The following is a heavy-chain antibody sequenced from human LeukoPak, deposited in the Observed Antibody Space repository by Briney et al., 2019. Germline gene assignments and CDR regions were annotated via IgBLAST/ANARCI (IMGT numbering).Heavy chain of an antibody. CDR1: GYTFTGYY. V-gene: IGHV1-2*02. Sequence: GASVKVSSKASGYTFTGYYMHWLRQAPGQGLEWMGWINPNSGGTKYAQKFQGRVTMTRDTSISTAYMELSRLRSDDTAVYYCAKEQMATAFDPWGQGTLVTVSS. J-gene: IGHJ5*02. D-gene: IGHD5-24*01. CDR3: AKEQMATAFDP. CDR2: INPNSGGT.